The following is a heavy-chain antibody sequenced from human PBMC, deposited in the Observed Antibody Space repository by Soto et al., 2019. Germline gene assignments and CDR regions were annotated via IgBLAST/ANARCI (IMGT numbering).Heavy chain of an antibody. D-gene: IGHD3-22*01. CDR2: ISGSGGST. CDR1: GFTFSSYA. CDR3: AKPLHTLITMIVVAYDPLAI. J-gene: IGHJ3*02. Sequence: GGSLRLSCAASGFTFSSYAMSWVRQAPGKGLEWVSAISGSGGSTYYADSVKGRFTISRDNSKNTLYLQMNSLRAEDTAVYYCAKPLHTLITMIVVAYDPLAIWGQGTMVTVSS. V-gene: IGHV3-23*01.